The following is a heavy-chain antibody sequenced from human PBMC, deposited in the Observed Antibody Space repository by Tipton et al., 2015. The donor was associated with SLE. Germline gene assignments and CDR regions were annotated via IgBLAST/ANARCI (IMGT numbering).Heavy chain of an antibody. D-gene: IGHD2-15*01. CDR2: ISASGGSP. Sequence: SLRLSCAASGFSFGSFAMTWVRQAPGKGLEWVSTISASGGSPYYEDSGRGRFPNSRDNSKNRLYLQKSRRRADDPPVYYCAKEGLGYGSGGSGYPFAYWAQGTLVPVSS. V-gene: IGHV3-23*01. CDR3: AKEGLGYGSGGSGYPFAY. J-gene: IGHJ4*02. CDR1: GFSFGSFA.